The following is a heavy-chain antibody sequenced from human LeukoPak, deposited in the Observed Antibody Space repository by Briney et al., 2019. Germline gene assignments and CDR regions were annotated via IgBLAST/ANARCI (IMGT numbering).Heavy chain of an antibody. V-gene: IGHV1-18*01. Sequence: GASVKVSCKASGYTFASYGVSWVRQAPGQEPEWMAWISVYSGNTEYAQKFQDRVTLTADTSTSTVFMELRSLTSDDTAIYYCARDGWSLGPWGQGTLVTVSS. CDR1: GYTFASYG. D-gene: IGHD2-8*01. J-gene: IGHJ5*02. CDR2: ISVYSGNT. CDR3: ARDGWSLGP.